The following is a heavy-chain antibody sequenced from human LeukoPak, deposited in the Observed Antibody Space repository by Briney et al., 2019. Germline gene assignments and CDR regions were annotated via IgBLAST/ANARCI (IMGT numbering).Heavy chain of an antibody. J-gene: IGHJ4*02. D-gene: IGHD1-26*01. CDR3: VVGVYYYDY. V-gene: IGHV3-7*02. CDR1: GFTFSSRW. Sequence: GGSLRLSCAASGFTFSSRWMSLVRQAPGKGLEWVANLKEDGSEKYYVDSVKGRFTISRDNAKNSLYLQMNSLRAEDTAVYYCVVGVYYYDYWGQGTLVTVSS. CDR2: LKEDGSEK.